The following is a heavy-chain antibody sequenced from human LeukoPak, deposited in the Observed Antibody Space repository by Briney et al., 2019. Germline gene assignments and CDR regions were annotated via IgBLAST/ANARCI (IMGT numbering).Heavy chain of an antibody. J-gene: IGHJ3*02. CDR2: ISYDGSNK. Sequence: GGSLRLSCAASGFTFSSYAMHWVRQAPGKGLEWVAVISYDGSNKYYADSVKGRFTISRDNSKNTLYLQMNSLRAEDTAVYYCATSGRIKRDAFDIWGQGTMVTVSS. CDR1: GFTFSSYA. V-gene: IGHV3-30*04. CDR3: ATSGRIKRDAFDI. D-gene: IGHD1-26*01.